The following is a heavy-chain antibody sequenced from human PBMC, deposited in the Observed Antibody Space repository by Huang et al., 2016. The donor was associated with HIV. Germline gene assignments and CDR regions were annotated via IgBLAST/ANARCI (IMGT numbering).Heavy chain of an antibody. CDR3: AKTLSRVTRLRGETDIPFDY. V-gene: IGHV3-30*02. J-gene: IGHJ4*02. CDR2: IRYDGSNK. D-gene: IGHD3-10*01. CDR1: GFTFSNYG. Sequence: QVQLVESGGGVVQPGGSLRLSCAASGFTFSNYGMHWVRQAPGQGREWVSCIRYDGSNKNYADYVKGRVTISRDSSKNTLHRQMKSLRAEDTAVYYCAKTLSRVTRLRGETDIPFDYWGQGSLVTVSS.